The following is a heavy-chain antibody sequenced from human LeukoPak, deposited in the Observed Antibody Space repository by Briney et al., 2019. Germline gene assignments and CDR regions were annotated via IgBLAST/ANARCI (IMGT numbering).Heavy chain of an antibody. D-gene: IGHD4-23*01. CDR1: GYTFTGYF. V-gene: IGHV1-2*02. J-gene: IGHJ4*02. CDR3: ARDEGVDGGSRGYYFEH. CDR2: INLYSGDT. Sequence: ASVKVSCKASGYTFTGYFIHWVRQAPGQGLEWMGWINLYSGDTNYAQRFQGRVSMTRDTSISTVYMELSRLRSDDTALYYCARDEGVDGGSRGYYFEHWGQGTLVTVSS.